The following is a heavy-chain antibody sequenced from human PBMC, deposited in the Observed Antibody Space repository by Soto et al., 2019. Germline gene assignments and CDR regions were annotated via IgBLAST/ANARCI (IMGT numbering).Heavy chain of an antibody. CDR2: IYHSGST. CDR3: GSAGGLGAVAVDY. V-gene: IGHV4-30-2*01. CDR1: GGSISSGGYS. Sequence: QLQLQESGSGLVKPSQTLSLTCAVSGGSISSGGYSWSWLRQPPGKGLEWIGYIYHSGSTYYNPSRKSRVTISVDRSKNQFSLKLSSVTAADTAVYCFGSAGGLGAVAVDYWGQGTLVPVSS. D-gene: IGHD6-19*01. J-gene: IGHJ4*02.